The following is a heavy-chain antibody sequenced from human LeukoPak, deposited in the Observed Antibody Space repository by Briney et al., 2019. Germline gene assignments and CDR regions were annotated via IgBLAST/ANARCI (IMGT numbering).Heavy chain of an antibody. Sequence: GRSLRLSCAASGFTFSSYAMHWDRQAPGKGLEWVAVISYDGSNKYYADSVKGRFTISRDNSKNTLYLQMNSLRAEDTAVYYCARELVRGAERSGFDYWGQGTLVTVSS. CDR1: GFTFSSYA. V-gene: IGHV3-30*04. J-gene: IGHJ4*02. CDR3: ARELVRGAERSGFDY. D-gene: IGHD3-10*01. CDR2: ISYDGSNK.